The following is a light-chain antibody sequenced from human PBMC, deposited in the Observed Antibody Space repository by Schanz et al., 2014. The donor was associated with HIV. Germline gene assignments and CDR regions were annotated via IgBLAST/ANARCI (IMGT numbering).Light chain of an antibody. CDR2: GAS. CDR1: QSVSDNY. V-gene: IGKV3-20*01. J-gene: IGKJ4*01. CDR3: HQYGDSRGT. Sequence: EIVLTQSPATLSLSPGERATLSCRASQSVSDNYLAWYQQRPGQAPRLLISGASSRAAGIPDRFSGSGSGTDFTLTISRLEPEDFAVYYCHQYGDSRGTFGGGTKVEIK.